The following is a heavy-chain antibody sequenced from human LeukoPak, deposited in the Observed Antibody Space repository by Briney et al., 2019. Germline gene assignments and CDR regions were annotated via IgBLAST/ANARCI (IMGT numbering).Heavy chain of an antibody. V-gene: IGHV4-39*01. D-gene: IGHD3-22*01. Sequence: SETLSLTCTVSGGSISSSDYYWDWIRQSPGKGLEWLGSINYIGSTYYNPSLESRVTISVDTSKNQFSLKMTSVAAADTAVYYCVKTRRRGQVEPGTSGYINYWGQGTLVSVSS. CDR3: VKTRRRGQVEPGTSGYINY. CDR1: GGSISSSDYY. J-gene: IGHJ4*02. CDR2: INYIGST.